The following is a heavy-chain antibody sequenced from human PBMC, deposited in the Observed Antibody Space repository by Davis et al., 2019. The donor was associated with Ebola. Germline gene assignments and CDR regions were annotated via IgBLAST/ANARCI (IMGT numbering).Heavy chain of an antibody. D-gene: IGHD1-26*01. CDR3: VIIAWSYDEDY. J-gene: IGHJ4*02. CDR1: GFTFSDYY. CDR2: ISSSGSII. Sequence: GESLKISCSASGFTFSDYYMSWIRQAPGKGLEWVSCISSSGSIIYYADSVKGRFTISRDNAKNSLYLQMNSLRDEDTAVYYCVIIAWSYDEDYWGQGTLVTVSS. V-gene: IGHV3-11*04.